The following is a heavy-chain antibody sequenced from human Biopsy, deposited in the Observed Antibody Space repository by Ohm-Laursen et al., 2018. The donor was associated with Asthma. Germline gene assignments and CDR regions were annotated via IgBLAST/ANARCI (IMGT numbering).Heavy chain of an antibody. CDR3: ARKAGSCISRTCYSLDF. V-gene: IGHV1-69*13. D-gene: IGHD2-2*01. CDR2: INSVFGTT. J-gene: IGHJ4*02. Sequence: ASVKVSCKSLGGTFNTYVIGWVRQGPGQGLEWMGGINSVFGTTTFPQKFQDRVTITADDSTSTVYMELSSLRSEDTAVYYCARKAGSCISRTCYSLDFWGQGTLVTVSS. CDR1: GGTFNTYV.